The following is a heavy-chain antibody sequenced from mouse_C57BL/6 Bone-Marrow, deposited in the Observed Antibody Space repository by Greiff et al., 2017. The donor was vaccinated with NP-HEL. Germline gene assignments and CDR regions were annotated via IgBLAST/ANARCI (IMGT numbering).Heavy chain of an antibody. D-gene: IGHD2-10*02. Sequence: QVQLPPPVAALFPPFSSVPVSFPSSVSPFPRSFLPFLTPMPFHGLDWIGRIHPSDSDTNYNQKFKGKATLTVDKSSSTAYMQLSSLTSEDSAVYYCAIETCLEGPWFAYWGQGTLVTVSA. J-gene: IGHJ3*01. CDR3: AIETCLEGPWFAY. CDR1: VSPFPRSF. CDR2: IHPSDSDT. V-gene: IGHV1-74*01.